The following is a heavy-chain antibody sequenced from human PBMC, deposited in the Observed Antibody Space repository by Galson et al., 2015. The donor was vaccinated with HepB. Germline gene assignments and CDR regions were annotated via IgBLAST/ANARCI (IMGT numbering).Heavy chain of an antibody. CDR3: VKGAWADY. CDR1: GFTFSTFD. Sequence: SLRLSCAASGFTFSTFDMTWVRQAPGKGLEWVSTIIGYDNTTYYADSERGRFTISKDKSKNTLYLQMNSLRVEDTALYYCVKGAWADYWGQGTLVTVSS. J-gene: IGHJ4*02. CDR2: IIGYDNTT. V-gene: IGHV3-23*01. D-gene: IGHD3-16*01.